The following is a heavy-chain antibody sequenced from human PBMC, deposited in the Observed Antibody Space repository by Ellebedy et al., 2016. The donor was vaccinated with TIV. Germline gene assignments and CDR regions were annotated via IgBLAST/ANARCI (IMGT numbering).Heavy chain of an antibody. V-gene: IGHV3-30*04. Sequence: LSLTXAASGFTFSSYAMHWVRQAPGKGLEWVAVISYDGSNKYYADSVKGRFTISRDNSKNTLYLQMNSLRADDTAVYYCVRDGILRGWQGEIDYWGQGTLVTVSS. CDR3: VRDGILRGWQGEIDY. CDR2: ISYDGSNK. D-gene: IGHD6-19*01. CDR1: GFTFSSYA. J-gene: IGHJ4*02.